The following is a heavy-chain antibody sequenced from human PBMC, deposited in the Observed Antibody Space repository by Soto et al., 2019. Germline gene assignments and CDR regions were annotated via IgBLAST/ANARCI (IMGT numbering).Heavy chain of an antibody. Sequence: PSETLSLTCAVYGGSFSGYYWSWIRQPPGKGLEWIGEINHSGSTNYNPSLKSRVTISVDTSKNQFSLKLSSVTAADTAVYYCARSGSYYVRYFDYWGQGTLVTVSS. CDR1: GGSFSGYY. J-gene: IGHJ4*02. D-gene: IGHD1-26*01. CDR2: INHSGST. CDR3: ARSGSYYVRYFDY. V-gene: IGHV4-34*01.